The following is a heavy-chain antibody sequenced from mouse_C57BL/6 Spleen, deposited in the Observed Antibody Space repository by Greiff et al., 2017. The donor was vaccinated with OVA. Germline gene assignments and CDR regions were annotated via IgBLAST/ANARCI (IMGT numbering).Heavy chain of an antibody. V-gene: IGHV1-59*01. Sequence: VQIQQNGAELVRPGTSVKLSCKASGYTFTSYWMHWVKQRPGQGLEWIGVIDPSDSYTNYNQKFKGKATLTVDTSSSTAYMQLSSLTSEDSAVYYCARSSGYVDYWGQGTTLTVSS. CDR1: GYTFTSYW. CDR2: IDPSDSYT. CDR3: ARSSGYVDY. D-gene: IGHD3-2*02. J-gene: IGHJ2*01.